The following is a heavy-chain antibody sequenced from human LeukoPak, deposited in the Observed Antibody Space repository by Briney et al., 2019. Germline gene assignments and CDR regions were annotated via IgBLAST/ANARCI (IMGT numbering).Heavy chain of an antibody. CDR1: GFTFSRYG. V-gene: IGHV3-33*06. D-gene: IGHD6-13*01. J-gene: IGHJ4*02. CDR2: IWFDGSNQ. CDR3: AKQGTFSSSSSWFLDS. Sequence: GGSLRLSCAASGFTFSRYGIHWVRQAPGKGLEWVAVIWFDGSNQEYAESVKGRFTISRVNSKNTLHLQMTSLRVEDTAMYYCAKQGTFSSSSSWFLDSWGQGTLVTVSS.